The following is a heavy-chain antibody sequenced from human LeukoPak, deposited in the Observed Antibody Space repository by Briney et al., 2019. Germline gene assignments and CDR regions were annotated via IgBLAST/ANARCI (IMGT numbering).Heavy chain of an antibody. CDR1: GYTLTELS. D-gene: IGHD1-26*01. Sequence: AAVKVSCKVSGYTLTELSMHWVRQAPAKGLEWMGGFDPEDGETIYAQKFQGRVTMTEDTSTDTAYMELSSLRSEDTAVYYCATPVARELPPDAFDIWGQGTMVTVSS. CDR3: ATPVARELPPDAFDI. CDR2: FDPEDGET. V-gene: IGHV1-24*01. J-gene: IGHJ3*02.